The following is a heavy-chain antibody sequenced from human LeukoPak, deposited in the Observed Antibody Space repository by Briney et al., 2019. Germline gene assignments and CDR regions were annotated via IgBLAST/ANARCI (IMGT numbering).Heavy chain of an antibody. J-gene: IGHJ4*02. CDR3: AKGEITIFGVGSPTY. V-gene: IGHV3-30*02. CDR1: GFTFSSYG. Sequence: GGSLRLSCAASGFTFSSYGMHWVRQAPGKGLEWVAFIRYEGSNKYYADSVKGRFTISRDNSKNTLYLQMNSLRAEDTAVYYCAKGEITIFGVGSPTYWGQGTLVTVSS. D-gene: IGHD3-3*01. CDR2: IRYEGSNK.